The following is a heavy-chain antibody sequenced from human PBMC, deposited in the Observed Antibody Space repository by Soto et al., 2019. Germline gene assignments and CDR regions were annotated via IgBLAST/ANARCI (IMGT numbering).Heavy chain of an antibody. CDR3: AKDAPGSGWLSDY. CDR1: GFTFRIYA. CDR2: ISGNGGT. V-gene: IGHV3-23*01. Sequence: PGGSLRLSCAASGFTFRIYAMSWVRQAPGKGLEWVSTISGNGGTSYADFVRGRFTISRDNSKNTLYLQMNSLGAEDTAVYYCAKDAPGSGWLSDYWGQGTLVTVSS. D-gene: IGHD3-22*01. J-gene: IGHJ4*02.